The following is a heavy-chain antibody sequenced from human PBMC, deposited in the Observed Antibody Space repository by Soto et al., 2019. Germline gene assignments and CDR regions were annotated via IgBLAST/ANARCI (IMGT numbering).Heavy chain of an antibody. V-gene: IGHV3-23*01. CDR1: GFTFSSYS. CDR3: AKRKRAAAYDY. D-gene: IGHD6-13*01. J-gene: IGHJ4*02. Sequence: GGSLRLSCAASGFTFSSYSMSWVRQAPGKGLEWVSAISGSGGSTYYADYVKDRFNISRDNSKNTLYLQMNSLRAEDTAVYYCAKRKRAAAYDYWGQGTLVTVSS. CDR2: ISGSGGST.